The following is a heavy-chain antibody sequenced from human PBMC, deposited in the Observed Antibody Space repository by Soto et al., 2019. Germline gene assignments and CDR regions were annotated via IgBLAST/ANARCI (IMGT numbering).Heavy chain of an antibody. Sequence: QITLKESGPPLVKPTQTLTLTCTFSGFSLRNSGVGVGWIRQPPGKALEWLALIYWDDDKRYSPSLKSRLTITMDSSKNQVVLTMTNMDPVDTAPYYCAHLTTGGFYFDYWGQGTLVTVSS. CDR1: GFSLRNSGVG. J-gene: IGHJ4*02. D-gene: IGHD4-17*01. CDR3: AHLTTGGFYFDY. V-gene: IGHV2-5*02. CDR2: IYWDDDK.